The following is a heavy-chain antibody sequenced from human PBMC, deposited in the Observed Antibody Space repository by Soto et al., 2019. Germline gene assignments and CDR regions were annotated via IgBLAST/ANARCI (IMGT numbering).Heavy chain of an antibody. V-gene: IGHV1-69*06. CDR1: GGTFSSYA. CDR3: ARGQRQYYYDSSGYYSFDY. D-gene: IGHD3-22*01. CDR2: IIPIFGTA. Sequence: SVKVTCEASGGTFSSYAISWVRQAPGQWLEWMGGIIPIFGTANYAQKFQGRVTITADKSTSTAYMELSSLRSEDTAVYYCARGQRQYYYDSSGYYSFDYWGQGTLVTVSS. J-gene: IGHJ4*02.